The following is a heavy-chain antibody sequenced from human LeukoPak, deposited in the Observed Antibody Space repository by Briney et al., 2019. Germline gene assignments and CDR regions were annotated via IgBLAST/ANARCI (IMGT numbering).Heavy chain of an antibody. V-gene: IGHV1-2*02. D-gene: IGHD2-2*01. CDR2: INPNSGGT. CDR3: ARGNAVIPAALDY. Sequence: ASVKVSCKSSGHTFTDYYMHWVRQAPGQGIEWMGWINPNSGGTNYVQKFQGRVTMTRDTSISTAYMELSSLRSDDTAVYYCARGNAVIPAALDYWGQGTLVTVSS. CDR1: GHTFTDYY. J-gene: IGHJ4*02.